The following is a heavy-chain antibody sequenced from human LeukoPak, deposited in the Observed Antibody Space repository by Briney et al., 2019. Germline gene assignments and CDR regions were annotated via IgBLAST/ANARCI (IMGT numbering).Heavy chain of an antibody. CDR3: ARVGVVVAATGNLWFDP. Sequence: GESLRLSCAASGFTFSGYEMNWVRQAPGKGLEWVSYISSSGTTIYYADSVKGRFTISRDNAKNSLYLQMNSLRAEDTAVYYCARVGVVVAATGNLWFDPWGQGILVTVSS. J-gene: IGHJ5*02. D-gene: IGHD2-15*01. CDR1: GFTFSGYE. CDR2: ISSSGTTI. V-gene: IGHV3-48*03.